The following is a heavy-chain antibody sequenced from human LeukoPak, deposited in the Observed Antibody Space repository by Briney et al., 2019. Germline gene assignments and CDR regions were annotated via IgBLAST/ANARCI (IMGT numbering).Heavy chain of an antibody. Sequence: GGSLRLSCAASGFTLSSYSMNWVRQAPGKGLEWVSSISNNSSYIYYADPVNGRFTISRDNAKNSLYLQRNSLRAEDTVVYYCARDRLNYDLWSGPDYWGQGTLVTVSS. CDR3: ARDRLNYDLWSGPDY. CDR2: ISNNSSYI. V-gene: IGHV3-21*01. CDR1: GFTLSSYS. D-gene: IGHD3-3*01. J-gene: IGHJ4*02.